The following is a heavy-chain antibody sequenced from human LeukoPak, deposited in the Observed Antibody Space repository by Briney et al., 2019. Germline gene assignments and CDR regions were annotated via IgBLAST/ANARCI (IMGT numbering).Heavy chain of an antibody. J-gene: IGHJ6*04. V-gene: IGHV4-34*01. D-gene: IGHD2-15*01. Sequence: SETLTLTCAVHGGRFNDFSWSWIRQFPGKGLEWIGEIDHSGSTTYSPSLKSRVTISMETSKNRFSLNLTSVTAADTAVYYCARGRQDTVVVVTATADYYYYGMDVWGTGTTVTVSS. CDR2: IDHSGST. CDR1: GGRFNDFS. CDR3: ARGRQDTVVVVTATADYYYYGMDV.